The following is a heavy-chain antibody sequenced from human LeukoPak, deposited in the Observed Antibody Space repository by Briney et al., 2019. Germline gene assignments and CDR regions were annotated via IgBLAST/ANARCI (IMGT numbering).Heavy chain of an antibody. V-gene: IGHV3-23*01. CDR3: SSDPNGDYVGAFDM. CDR1: GLTFSSYA. Sequence: PGGSLRLSCVDSGLTFSSYAVTWVRQAPGKGLEWVSSITGSGYTYYADSVKGRFTVSRDNSKNTLFLQMNDLRAEDTGLYYCSSDPNGDYVGAFDMWGPGTKVTVAS. D-gene: IGHD4-17*01. CDR2: ITGSGYT. J-gene: IGHJ3*02.